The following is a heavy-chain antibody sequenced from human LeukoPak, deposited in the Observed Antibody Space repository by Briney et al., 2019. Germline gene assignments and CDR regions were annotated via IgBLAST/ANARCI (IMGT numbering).Heavy chain of an antibody. CDR1: GGSFSGYY. CDR3: ARKAEEWFGDQQDAFDI. CDR2: INHSGST. D-gene: IGHD3-10*01. V-gene: IGHV4-34*01. Sequence: SETLSLTCAVSGGSFSGYYWSWIRQPPGQGLEWIGEINHSGSTNYNPSLKSRVTISVDTSKNQFSLKLSSVTAADTAVYYCARKAEEWFGDQQDAFDIWGQGTMVTVSS. J-gene: IGHJ3*02.